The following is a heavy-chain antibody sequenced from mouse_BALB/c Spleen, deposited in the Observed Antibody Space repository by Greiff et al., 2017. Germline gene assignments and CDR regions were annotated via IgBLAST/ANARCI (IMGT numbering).Heavy chain of an antibody. CDR2: ISSGGSYT. V-gene: IGHV5-6-4*01. Sequence: DVMLVESGGGLVKPGGFLKLPCAASGFTFSSYTMFWVRQTTEKRLEWVATISSGGSYTYYPDSVKGRFTISRDNAKNTLYLQMSSLKSEDTAMYYCTRPYYRYGFADWGQGTLVTVSA. CDR1: GFTFSSYT. J-gene: IGHJ3*01. D-gene: IGHD2-14*01. CDR3: TRPYYRYGFAD.